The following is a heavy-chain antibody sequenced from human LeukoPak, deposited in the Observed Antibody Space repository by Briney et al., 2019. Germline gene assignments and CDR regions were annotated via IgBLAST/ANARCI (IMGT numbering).Heavy chain of an antibody. D-gene: IGHD5-12*01. CDR2: MNPNSGNT. Sequence: ASVTVSFKTSGYTFTNYDINWVRQAPGQGVEWMGWMNPNSGNTGYAQNFQGRVTMTRDTSISTAYMELSSLRSEDTAVYYCASKSGYSFWGQGTLVTVSS. J-gene: IGHJ4*02. CDR3: ASKSGYSF. V-gene: IGHV1-8*01. CDR1: GYTFTNYD.